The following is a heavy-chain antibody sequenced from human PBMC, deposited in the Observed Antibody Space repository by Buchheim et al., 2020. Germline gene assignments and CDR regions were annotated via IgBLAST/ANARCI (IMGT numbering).Heavy chain of an antibody. CDR3: AKDFCSKTSCLDNYDYYYYMDV. J-gene: IGHJ6*03. D-gene: IGHD2-2*01. CDR2: ISYDVINA. Sequence: QVELVESGGGVVQPGRSLRLSCAASGFQFNTYAMHWVRQAPGKGLEWVAVISYDVINAYYGDSVKGRVTISRDNSRSTLFLQINSLRPEDTATYYCAKDFCSKTSCLDNYDYYYYMDVWGKGTT. V-gene: IGHV3-30*18. CDR1: GFQFNTYA.